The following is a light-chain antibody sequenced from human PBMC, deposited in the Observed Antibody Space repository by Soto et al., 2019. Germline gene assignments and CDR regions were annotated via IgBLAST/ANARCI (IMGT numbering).Light chain of an antibody. CDR2: EVS. Sequence: LTQPASVSGSPGESITISCTGTGSDVGDYDYVSWYQHHPGKAPKLMIYEVSNRPSGVSNRFSGTKSGNTASLTISGLQAEDEADYFCSSYTSSQAYVFGTGTKVTVL. CDR3: SSYTSSQAYV. CDR1: GSDVGDYDY. V-gene: IGLV2-14*01. J-gene: IGLJ1*01.